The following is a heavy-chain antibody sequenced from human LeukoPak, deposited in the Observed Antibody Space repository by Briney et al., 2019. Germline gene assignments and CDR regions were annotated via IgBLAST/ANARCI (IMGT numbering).Heavy chain of an antibody. CDR3: ARAISDGYNDYYYYMDV. J-gene: IGHJ6*03. Sequence: SETLSLTCTVSGGSISSYYWSWIRHPPGKGLGWIGYIYYSGSTNYNPSLKSRATISVDTSKNQFSLKLSSVTAADTAVYYCARAISDGYNDYYYYMDVWGKGTTVTVSS. CDR1: GGSISSYY. CDR2: IYYSGST. V-gene: IGHV4-59*01. D-gene: IGHD5-24*01.